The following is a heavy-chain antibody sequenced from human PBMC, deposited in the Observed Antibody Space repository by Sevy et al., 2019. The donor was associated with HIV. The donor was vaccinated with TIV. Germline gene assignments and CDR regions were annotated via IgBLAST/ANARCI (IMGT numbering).Heavy chain of an antibody. D-gene: IGHD2-15*01. CDR1: GVSISGGAYY. Sequence: SETLSLTCTVSGVSISGGAYYWGWIRQPPGKGLEWMGSISYTGSTYHNPSLKSRVTISVDTSKNQFSLKLTSVTAADTAVYYCARRGDNNWFDPWGQGTLVTVSS. CDR2: ISYTGST. V-gene: IGHV4-39*01. CDR3: ARRGDNNWFDP. J-gene: IGHJ5*02.